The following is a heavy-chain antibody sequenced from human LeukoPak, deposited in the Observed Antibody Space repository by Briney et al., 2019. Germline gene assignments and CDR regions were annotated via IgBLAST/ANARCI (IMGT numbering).Heavy chain of an antibody. V-gene: IGHV3-21*01. CDR2: ISSSSSYI. CDR3: ARESGFRGDAFDI. J-gene: IGHJ3*02. D-gene: IGHD3-10*01. Sequence: GGSLRLSCAASGFTFSSYSMNWVRQAPGKGLEWVSSISSSSSYIYYADSVKGRFTISRDNAKNSLYLQMNSLRAEDTAVCYCARESGFRGDAFDIWGQGTMVTVSS. CDR1: GFTFSSYS.